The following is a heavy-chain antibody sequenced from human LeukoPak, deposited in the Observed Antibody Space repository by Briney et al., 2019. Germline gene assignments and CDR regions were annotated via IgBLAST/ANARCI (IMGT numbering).Heavy chain of an antibody. D-gene: IGHD6-13*01. J-gene: IGHJ4*02. CDR1: GYTFTSYG. V-gene: IGHV1-18*01. CDR3: AIGIAAAGKPLIFY. Sequence: ASVKVSCKASGYTFTSYGISWVRQAPGQGLEWMGWISAYNGNTNYAQKLQGRVTMTTDTSTSTAYMELRSLRSDDTAVYYCAIGIAAAGKPLIFYWGRGTLVTVSS. CDR2: ISAYNGNT.